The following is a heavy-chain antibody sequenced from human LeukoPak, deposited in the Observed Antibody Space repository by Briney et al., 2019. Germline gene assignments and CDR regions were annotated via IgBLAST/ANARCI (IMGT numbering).Heavy chain of an antibody. V-gene: IGHV4-59*02. Sequence: SETLSLTCTVSGGSVSSYYWSWIRQPPVEGLEWIAYIHNSGSTNYNPSLKSRATIAVDTSKNQFSLTLSSVTAADTAMYYCVRDWEGFNFDIWGQGTVVTVSS. J-gene: IGHJ3*02. CDR3: VRDWEGFNFDI. CDR2: IHNSGST. D-gene: IGHD1-26*01. CDR1: GGSVSSYY.